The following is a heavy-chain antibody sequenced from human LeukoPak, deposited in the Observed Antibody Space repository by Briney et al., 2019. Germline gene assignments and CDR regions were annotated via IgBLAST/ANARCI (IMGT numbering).Heavy chain of an antibody. CDR3: ARFGTSSSRFFDQ. CDR2: IHYSGTT. J-gene: IGHJ4*02. CDR1: GGSISAYY. Sequence: SGTLSLTCTVSGGSISAYYWSWIRQPPGKGLEWIGYIHYSGTTNYYPSLKSRVTIALDTSKNQFSLKLNSVTAADTAVYYCARFGTSSSRFFDQWGQGTLVTVSS. V-gene: IGHV4-59*01. D-gene: IGHD6-6*01.